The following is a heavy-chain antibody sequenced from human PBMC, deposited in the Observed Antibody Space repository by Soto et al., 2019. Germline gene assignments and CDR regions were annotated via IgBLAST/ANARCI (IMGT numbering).Heavy chain of an antibody. D-gene: IGHD4-17*01. CDR1: GGTFSSYT. J-gene: IGHJ5*02. V-gene: IGHV1-69*08. CDR2: IIPILGIA. CDR3: ARETTVTTYWFDP. Sequence: QVQLVQSGAEVKKPGSSVKVSCKASGGTFSSYTISWVRQAPGQGLEWMGRIIPILGIANYAQKFQGRVTITADKXTSTAYMELSSLRSEDTAVYYCARETTVTTYWFDPWGQGTLVTVSS.